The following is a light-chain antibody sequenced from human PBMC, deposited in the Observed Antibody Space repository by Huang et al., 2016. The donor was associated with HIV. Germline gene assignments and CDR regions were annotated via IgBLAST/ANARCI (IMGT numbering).Light chain of an antibody. CDR1: QSVGRY. Sequence: EIVLTQSPATLSLSPGERATLSCRASQSVGRYLAWYQQNPSRAPRLLIYDASSRATGIPARFSGGGSGTDFTLTISSLEPEDFAVYYCQQRSNWPPFTFGQGTRLEIK. CDR3: QQRSNWPPFT. V-gene: IGKV3-11*01. CDR2: DAS. J-gene: IGKJ5*01.